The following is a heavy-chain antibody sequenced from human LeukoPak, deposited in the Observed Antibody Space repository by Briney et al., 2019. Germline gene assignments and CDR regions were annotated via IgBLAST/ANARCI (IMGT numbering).Heavy chain of an antibody. CDR1: GYSFTSYW. V-gene: IGHV5-51*01. D-gene: IGHD2/OR15-2a*01. CDR2: IFPADSDI. J-gene: IGHJ6*03. Sequence: GESLKISCKGSGYSFTSYWIGWVRQMPGKGLAWMGIIFPADSDITYSPSFQGQVTISADKSISTAYPQWSSLRASDTAMYYCARFYGQWPEGYMDVWGKGTTVTVSS. CDR3: ARFYGQWPEGYMDV.